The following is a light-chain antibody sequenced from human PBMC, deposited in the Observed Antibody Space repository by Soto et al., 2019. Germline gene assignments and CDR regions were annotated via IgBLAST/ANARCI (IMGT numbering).Light chain of an antibody. J-gene: IGLJ1*01. Sequence: QSVLTQPPSVSGSPGQSVAISCSGTSSDVGNYNRVSWYQQPPGTAPKLMIYDVSNRPSGVPDRFSGSKSGNTASLTISGLQAEDEADYYCSSFTTSSTYVFGTGTKVTVL. CDR3: SSFTTSSTYV. V-gene: IGLV2-18*02. CDR2: DVS. CDR1: SSDVGNYNR.